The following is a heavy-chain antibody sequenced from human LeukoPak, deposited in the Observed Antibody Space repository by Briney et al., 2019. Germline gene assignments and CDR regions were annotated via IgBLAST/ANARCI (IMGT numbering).Heavy chain of an antibody. CDR2: IDTVGNT. V-gene: IGHV3-13*01. D-gene: IGHD1-26*01. CDR1: GFPFSNYD. J-gene: IGHJ6*02. CDR3: IRTRTREHQYGRDV. Sequence: GGSLRLSCGASGFPFSNYDMHWVRQAPGKGLDWVSAIDTVGNTYSSGSVRGRFTISRENAQNSLFLQMNSLRDGDTALYYCIRTRTREHQYGRDVWGQGTTVTVSS.